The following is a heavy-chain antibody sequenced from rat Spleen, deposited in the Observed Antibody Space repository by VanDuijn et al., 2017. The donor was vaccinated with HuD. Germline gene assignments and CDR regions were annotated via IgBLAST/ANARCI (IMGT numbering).Heavy chain of an antibody. CDR2: ISPSCAST. D-gene: IGHD1-12*02. Sequence: EVQLVESGGGLVQPGRSLKLSCAASGFTFSNYGMHWIRQAPTKGLEWVASISPSCASTYYRDSVKGRFTISRDNAKSTLYLQMDILRSEDTATYYCATDEVTMMVPQYWGQGVMVTVSS. CDR3: ATDEVTMMVPQY. J-gene: IGHJ2*01. CDR1: GFTFSNYG. V-gene: IGHV5-19*01.